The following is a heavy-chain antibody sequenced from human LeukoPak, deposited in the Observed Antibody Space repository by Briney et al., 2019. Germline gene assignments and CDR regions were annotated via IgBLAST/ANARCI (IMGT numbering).Heavy chain of an antibody. CDR1: GYTLTELS. V-gene: IGHV1-24*01. CDR2: FDPEDGET. CDR3: ATVFDSRGGESRDWFDP. Sequence: ASVKVSCKVSGYTLTELSIHWVRQAPGKGLEWMGGFDPEDGETIYAQKFQGRVTMTEDTSTDTAYMELSSLRSEDTAVYYCATVFDSRGGESRDWFDPWGQGTLVTVSS. J-gene: IGHJ5*02. D-gene: IGHD3-22*01.